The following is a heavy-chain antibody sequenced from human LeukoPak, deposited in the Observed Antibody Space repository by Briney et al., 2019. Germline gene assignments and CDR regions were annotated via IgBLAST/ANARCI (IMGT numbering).Heavy chain of an antibody. CDR2: IRSDGSST. Sequence: PGGFLRLSCAASGFTFSRYWMHWVRQAPGKGPVWVSRIRSDGSSTDYADSVKGRFTISRDNAKNTLYLQMNSLRAEDTAVYYCAREQGYYSVPGYWGQGTQVTVSS. CDR1: GFTFSRYW. CDR3: AREQGYYSVPGY. D-gene: IGHD3-22*01. J-gene: IGHJ4*02. V-gene: IGHV3-74*01.